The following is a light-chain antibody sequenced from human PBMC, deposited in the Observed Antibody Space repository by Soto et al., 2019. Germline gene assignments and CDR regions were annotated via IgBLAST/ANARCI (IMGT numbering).Light chain of an antibody. Sequence: QSALTQPASVSGSPGQSITISCTGTSSDVGGYNFVSWYQHHPGKAPKLMIYEVSNRPSGVSNRFSGSKSGNTASLTISGLQAEDEAEYYCSSYTSSSTVLFGGGTKLTVL. CDR3: SSYTSSSTVL. CDR1: SSDVGGYNF. CDR2: EVS. V-gene: IGLV2-14*01. J-gene: IGLJ2*01.